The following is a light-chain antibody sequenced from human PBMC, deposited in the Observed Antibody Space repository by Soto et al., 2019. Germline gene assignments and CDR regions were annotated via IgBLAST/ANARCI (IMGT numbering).Light chain of an antibody. V-gene: IGLV2-11*01. CDR2: EVS. Sequence: QSALTQPRSVSGSPGQSVTISCTGTSSDVGGYNYVSWYQQKSGKAPKVMIYEVSERPSGVPDRFSGSRSGNTASLTISGLQAEDEANYHCSSSAGGYPVVFGGGTKLTVL. CDR3: SSSAGGYPVV. CDR1: SSDVGGYNY. J-gene: IGLJ2*01.